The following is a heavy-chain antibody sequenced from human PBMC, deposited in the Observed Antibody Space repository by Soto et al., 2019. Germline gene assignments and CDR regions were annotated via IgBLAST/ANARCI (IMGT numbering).Heavy chain of an antibody. CDR2: ISYDGSNK. D-gene: IGHD3-22*01. J-gene: IGHJ4*02. CDR1: GFTFSSYA. V-gene: IGHV3-30-3*01. CDR3: ARDKDYDSSGYYFSLDY. Sequence: PGGSLRLSCAASGFTFSSYAMHWVRQAPGKGLEWVAVISYDGSNKYYADSVKGRFTISRDNSKNTLYLQMNSLRAEDTAVYYCARDKDYDSSGYYFSLDYWGQGT.